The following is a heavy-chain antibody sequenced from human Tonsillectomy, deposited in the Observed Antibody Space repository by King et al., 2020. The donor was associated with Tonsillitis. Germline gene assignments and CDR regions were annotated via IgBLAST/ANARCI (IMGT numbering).Heavy chain of an antibody. V-gene: IGHV1-8*01. Sequence: QLVQSGAEVKKPGASVKVSCKASGYTFTSYDINWVRQATGQGLEWMGWMNPNSGNTGYAQKFQGRVTMTRNTSISTAYMELSSLRSEDTAVYYCARVSDSSGYYYFDYWGQGTLVTVSS. D-gene: IGHD3-22*01. CDR2: MNPNSGNT. CDR3: ARVSDSSGYYYFDY. J-gene: IGHJ4*02. CDR1: GYTFTSYD.